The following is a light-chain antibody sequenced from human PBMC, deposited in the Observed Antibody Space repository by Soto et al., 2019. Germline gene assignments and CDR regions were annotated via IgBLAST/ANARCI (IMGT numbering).Light chain of an antibody. CDR1: QSISRW. CDR2: DAT. Sequence: ENQMANTRATLRAVVGESGTRPCRASQSISRWLAWYQQKPGKAPKLLIHDATSWESGVPSRFSGSGSGTEFTLSVRGLQPDAFARYYCEPDNRLWTFDQGTKVDI. CDR3: EPDNRLWT. V-gene: IGKV1-5*01. J-gene: IGKJ1*01.